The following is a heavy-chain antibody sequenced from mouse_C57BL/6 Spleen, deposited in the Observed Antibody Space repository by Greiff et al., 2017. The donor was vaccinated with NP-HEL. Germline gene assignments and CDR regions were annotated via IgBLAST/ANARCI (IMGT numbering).Heavy chain of an antibody. D-gene: IGHD2-4*01. J-gene: IGHJ4*01. CDR1: GFSLTSYG. CDR2: IWSGGST. CDR3: ARDDYDEDAMDY. V-gene: IGHV2-2*01. Sequence: VKLQESGPGLVQPSQSLSITCTVSGFSLTSYGVHWVRQSPGKGLEWLGVIWSGGSTDYNAAFISRLSISKDNSKSQVFFKMNSLQADDTAIYYCARDDYDEDAMDYWGQGTSVTVSS.